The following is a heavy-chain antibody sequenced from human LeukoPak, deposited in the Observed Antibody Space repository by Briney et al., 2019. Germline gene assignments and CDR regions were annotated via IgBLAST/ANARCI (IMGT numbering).Heavy chain of an antibody. V-gene: IGHV3-53*01. D-gene: IGHD2-15*01. J-gene: IGHJ5*02. CDR3: AREIGYCSDGSCYRGWFDP. Sequence: PGGSLRLSRAVSGFIDRAYYMTWVRQAPGKGLEWVSVIHDGDTTYYAGSVKGRFTISRDNSKNTLYLQMNSLRAEDTAVYYCAREIGYCSDGSCYRGWFDPWGQGTLVTVSS. CDR2: IHDGDTT. CDR1: GFIDRAYY.